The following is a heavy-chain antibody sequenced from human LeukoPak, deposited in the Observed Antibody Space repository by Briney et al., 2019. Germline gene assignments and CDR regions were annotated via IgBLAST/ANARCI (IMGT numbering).Heavy chain of an antibody. CDR2: IYYSGSA. V-gene: IGHV4-61*08. J-gene: IGHJ5*02. Sequence: PSQTLSLTCSVSGGSLNSGGNYWSWIRQPPGKGLEWIAYIYYSGSANYNPSLKSRVTISIDTSKNQFSLKLTSVTAGDTAVYYCARDSSCRGGTCFDKWGQGTLVTVSS. CDR1: GGSLNSGGNY. D-gene: IGHD1-14*01. CDR3: ARDSSCRGGTCFDK.